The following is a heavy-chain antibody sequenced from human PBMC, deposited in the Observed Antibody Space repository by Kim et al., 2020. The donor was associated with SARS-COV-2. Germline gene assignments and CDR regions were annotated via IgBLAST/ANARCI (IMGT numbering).Heavy chain of an antibody. V-gene: IGHV4-59*13. CDR1: GGSISNYY. Sequence: SETLSLTCTVSGGSISNYYWSWIRQPPGKGLEWIGYIYYSGSTNYNPSLKSRVTISVDTSKNQFSLKLSSVTAADTAVYYCARVGPVGYYYYGMDVWGQGTTVTV. CDR3: ARVGPVGYYYYGMDV. J-gene: IGHJ6*02. D-gene: IGHD2-15*01. CDR2: IYYSGST.